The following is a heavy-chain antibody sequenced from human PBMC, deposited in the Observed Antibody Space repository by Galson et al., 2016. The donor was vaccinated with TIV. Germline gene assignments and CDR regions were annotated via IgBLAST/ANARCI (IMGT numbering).Heavy chain of an antibody. V-gene: IGHV5-51*01. CDR2: IYPGDSDT. Sequence: QSGAEVKKPGESLKIACKTSGYKFSTYWMSWVRQMPGKGPEWVGHIYPGDSDTRYSPSFQGHVTISADKSIDTAYLQWGSLKASDSGIYYCARHGYDFWNGQDYFFYGMDVWGQGTTVIVSS. CDR1: GYKFSTYW. D-gene: IGHD3-3*01. CDR3: ARHGYDFWNGQDYFFYGMDV. J-gene: IGHJ6*02.